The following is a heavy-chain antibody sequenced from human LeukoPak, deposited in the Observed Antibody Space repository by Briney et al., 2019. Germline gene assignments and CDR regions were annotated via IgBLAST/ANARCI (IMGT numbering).Heavy chain of an antibody. V-gene: IGHV1-69*06. CDR3: ATIYSSGYYVYDY. D-gene: IGHD3-22*01. Sequence: GASVKVSCKASGGTFISYAISWVRQAPGQGLEWMGGIIPIFGTANYAQKFQGRVTMTEDTSTDTAYMELSSLRSEDTAVYYCATIYSSGYYVYDYWGQGTLVTVSS. J-gene: IGHJ4*02. CDR1: GGTFISYA. CDR2: IIPIFGTA.